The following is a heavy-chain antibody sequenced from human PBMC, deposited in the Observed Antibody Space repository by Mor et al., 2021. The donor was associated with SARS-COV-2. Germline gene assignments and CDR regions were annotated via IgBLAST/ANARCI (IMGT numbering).Heavy chain of an antibody. J-gene: IGHJ6*01. CDR2: ISYDGSNK. V-gene: IGHV3-30-3*01. Sequence: TFSSYAMHWVRQAPGKGLEWVAVISYDGSNKYYADSVKGRFTISRDNSKNTLYLQMNSLRAEDTAVYYCARDWFDDSSGYYY. CDR1: TFSSYA. CDR3: ARDWFDDSSGYYY. D-gene: IGHD3-22*01.